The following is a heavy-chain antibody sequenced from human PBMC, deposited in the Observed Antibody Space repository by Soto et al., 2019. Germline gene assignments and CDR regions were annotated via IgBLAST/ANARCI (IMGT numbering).Heavy chain of an antibody. CDR1: GFACSSYA. CDR2: ITGSGAGT. V-gene: IGHV3-23*01. D-gene: IGHD4-17*01. Sequence: EVQLLESGGGLVQPGGSLRLSCAASGFACSSYAMTWVRLVPGKRLEYVSSITGSGAGTFYADSVKGRFTISRDNSKNTLYLQLSSLRVEDTAIYFCAKDPNGDYVGAFDSWGQGSLVTVSS. J-gene: IGHJ4*02. CDR3: AKDPNGDYVGAFDS.